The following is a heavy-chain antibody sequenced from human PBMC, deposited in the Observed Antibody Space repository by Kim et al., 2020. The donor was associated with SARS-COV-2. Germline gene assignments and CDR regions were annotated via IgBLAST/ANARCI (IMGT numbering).Heavy chain of an antibody. D-gene: IGHD2-21*02. V-gene: IGHV3-21*01. Sequence: GGSLRLSCVASGFTFSSYGFNWVRQAPGKGLEWVSSISSGGTYISYAESLKGRFTISRDNANNSLYLQLNSLRVEDTALYFCARAFSPGLEVTDDAFDIWGLGTIVTVSS. J-gene: IGHJ3*02. CDR1: GFTFSSYG. CDR2: ISSGGTYI. CDR3: ARAFSPGLEVTDDAFDI.